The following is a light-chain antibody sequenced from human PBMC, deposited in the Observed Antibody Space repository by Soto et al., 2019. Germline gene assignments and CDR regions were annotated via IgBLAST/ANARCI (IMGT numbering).Light chain of an antibody. V-gene: IGLV9-49*01. Sequence: QLVLTQPPSASASLGASVTLTCTLSSGYSNYKVDWYQQRPGKGPRFVMRVGTGGIVGSKGDGIPDRFSVLGSGLNRYLTIKNIQEEDESDYHCGADHGSGSNFVYVVGTGNKLTVL. CDR1: SGYSNYK. J-gene: IGLJ1*01. CDR3: GADHGSGSNFVYV. CDR2: VGTGGIVG.